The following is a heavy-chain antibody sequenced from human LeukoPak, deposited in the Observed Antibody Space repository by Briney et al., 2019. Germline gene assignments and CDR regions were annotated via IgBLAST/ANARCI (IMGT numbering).Heavy chain of an antibody. CDR3: AAMGYIYGYKQFDY. Sequence: SETLSLTCTVSGGSISSSSYYWGWIRQPPGKGLEWIGSIYYSGSTYYNPSLKSRVTISVDTSKNQFSLKLSSVTAADTAVYYCAAMGYIYGYKQFDYWGQGTLVTVSS. D-gene: IGHD5-18*01. CDR1: GGSISSSSYY. CDR2: IYYSGST. V-gene: IGHV4-39*01. J-gene: IGHJ4*02.